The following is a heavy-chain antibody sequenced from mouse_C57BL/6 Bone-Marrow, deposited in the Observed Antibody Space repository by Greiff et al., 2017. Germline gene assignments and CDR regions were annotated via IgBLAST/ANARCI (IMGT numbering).Heavy chain of an antibody. J-gene: IGHJ2*01. D-gene: IGHD1-1*01. CDR3: ARLLRYPLYDFDY. CDR1: GYTFTSYW. V-gene: IGHV1-64*01. CDR2: IHPNSGST. Sequence: QVHVKQPGAELVKPGASVKLSCKASGYTFTSYWMHWVKQRPGQGLEWIGMIHPNSGSTNYNEKFKGKATLTVDKSSSTAYMQLSSLTSEDSAVYNCARLLRYPLYDFDYWGQGTTLTVSS.